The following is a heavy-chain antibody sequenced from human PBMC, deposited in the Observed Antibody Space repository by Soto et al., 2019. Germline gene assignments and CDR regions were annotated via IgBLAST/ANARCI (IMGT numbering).Heavy chain of an antibody. CDR1: GDSIGGFY. V-gene: IGHV4-59*03. CDR3: AGEMISTSRNYYYGMGV. J-gene: IGHJ6*02. CDR2: VYYTGTT. D-gene: IGHD2-2*01. Sequence: TLSLTCTVSGDSIGGFYWSWIRQPPGKGLQWIGNVYYTGTTDYNPSLRSRVTISVDMSKNQFSLKLSSVTAADTAVYYCAGEMISTSRNYYYGMGVWGQGTTVTVSS.